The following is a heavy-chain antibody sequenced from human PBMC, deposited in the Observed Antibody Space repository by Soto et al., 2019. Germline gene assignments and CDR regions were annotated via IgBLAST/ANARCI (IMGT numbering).Heavy chain of an antibody. J-gene: IGHJ4*02. CDR1: GGSVSDKTYY. D-gene: IGHD4-17*01. CDR2: VYYSGTT. CDR3: ARTTAVPNTLRSRYFFDY. Sequence: QVQLQESGPGLLKPSETLSLTCSVSGGSVSDKTYYWSWIRQPPGKRLEWIGYVYYSGTTNYNPSLKSRVTIAVDLSKKRFSLRLSSVTTADTALYYCARTTAVPNTLRSRYFFDYWGQGTLVTVSS. V-gene: IGHV4-61*01.